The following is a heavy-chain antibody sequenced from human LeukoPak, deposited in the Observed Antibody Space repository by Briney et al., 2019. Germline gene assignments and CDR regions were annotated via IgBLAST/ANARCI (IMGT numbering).Heavy chain of an antibody. V-gene: IGHV4-61*01. D-gene: IGHD3-22*01. CDR1: GGSVSSGSYY. CDR2: IYYSGST. J-gene: IGHJ4*02. Sequence: SETLSLTCTVSGGSVSSGSYYWSWIRQPPGKGLEWIGYIYYSGSTNYNPSLKSRVTISVDTSKNQFSLKLSSVTAADTAVYYRARGYYDTSGYCFNDYWGQGTLVTVSS. CDR3: ARGYYDTSGYCFNDY.